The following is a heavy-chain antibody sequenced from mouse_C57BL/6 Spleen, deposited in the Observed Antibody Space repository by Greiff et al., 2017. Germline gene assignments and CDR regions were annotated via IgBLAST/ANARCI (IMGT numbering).Heavy chain of an antibody. Sequence: VQVVESGAELARPGASVKLSCKASGYTFTSYGISWVKQRTGQGLEWIGEIYPRSGNTYYNEKFKGKATLTADKSSSTAYMELRSLTSEDSAVYFCARGRTGYFDVWGTGTTVTVSS. J-gene: IGHJ1*03. CDR1: GYTFTSYG. CDR3: ARGRTGYFDV. CDR2: IYPRSGNT. D-gene: IGHD4-1*01. V-gene: IGHV1-81*01.